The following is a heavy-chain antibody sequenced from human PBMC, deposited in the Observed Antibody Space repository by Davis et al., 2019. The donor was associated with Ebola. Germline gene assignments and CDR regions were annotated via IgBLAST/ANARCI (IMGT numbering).Heavy chain of an antibody. D-gene: IGHD6-19*01. J-gene: IGHJ5*02. Sequence: SQTLSLTRAISGDSVSSNSAACNWTRQSPSRGLEWPGRTYYRSKWYNDYAVSVKSRITINPDTSKNQFSLQLNSVTPEDTAVYYCALGIGQWMDNRFDPWGQGTLVTVSS. V-gene: IGHV6-1*01. CDR2: TYYRSKWYN. CDR3: ALGIGQWMDNRFDP. CDR1: GDSVSSNSAA.